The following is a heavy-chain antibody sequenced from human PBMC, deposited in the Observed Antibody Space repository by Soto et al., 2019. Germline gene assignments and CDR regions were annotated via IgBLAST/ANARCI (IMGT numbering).Heavy chain of an antibody. J-gene: IGHJ4*02. CDR3: ARVGYSYGPPGPAHFDY. D-gene: IGHD5-18*01. Sequence: SETLSLTCTVSGGSISSGDYYWSLIRQPPGKGLEWIGYIYYSGSTYYNPSLKSRVTISVDTSKNQFSLKLSSVTAADTAVYYCARVGYSYGPPGPAHFDYWGQGTLVTVSS. CDR1: GGSISSGDYY. V-gene: IGHV4-30-4*01. CDR2: IYYSGST.